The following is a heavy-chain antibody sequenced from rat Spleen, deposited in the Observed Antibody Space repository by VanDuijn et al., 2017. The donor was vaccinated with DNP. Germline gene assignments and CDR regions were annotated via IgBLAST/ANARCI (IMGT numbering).Heavy chain of an antibody. CDR3: ARWTRYFDY. J-gene: IGHJ2*01. CDR1: GFSITSNY. D-gene: IGHD1-7*01. CDR2: ISYSGST. Sequence: EVQLQESGPGLVKPSQSLSLTCSVTGFSITSNYWGWIRKFPGNKMEYIGHISYSGSTNYNPSLKSRVSITRDTSKNHFFLHLNSVTTEDTATYYCARWTRYFDYWGQGVMVTVSS. V-gene: IGHV3-1*01.